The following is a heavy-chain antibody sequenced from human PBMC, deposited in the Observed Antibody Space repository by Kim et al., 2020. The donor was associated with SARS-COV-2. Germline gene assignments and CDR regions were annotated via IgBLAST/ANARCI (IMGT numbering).Heavy chain of an antibody. Sequence: QKFQGRVTITADKSTSTAYMELSSLRSEDTAVYYCARDKTEYYDSSGYSYWGQGTLVTVSS. CDR3: ARDKTEYYDSSGYSY. J-gene: IGHJ4*02. D-gene: IGHD3-22*01. V-gene: IGHV1-69*04.